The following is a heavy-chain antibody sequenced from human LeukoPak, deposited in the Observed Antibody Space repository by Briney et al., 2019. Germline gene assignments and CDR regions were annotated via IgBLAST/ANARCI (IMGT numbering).Heavy chain of an antibody. CDR1: GFTLSSYW. J-gene: IGHJ4*02. CDR2: INSAGTST. CDR3: MTGYCTNGVCYNFDY. V-gene: IGHV3-74*01. Sequence: PGGSLRLSRAASGFTLSSYWMHWVRQAPGKGLVWVSRINSAGTSTTYADSVKGRFTISRDNAKNTLYLQMNSLRAEDTAVYYCMTGYCTNGVCYNFDYWGQGTLVTVSS. D-gene: IGHD2-8*01.